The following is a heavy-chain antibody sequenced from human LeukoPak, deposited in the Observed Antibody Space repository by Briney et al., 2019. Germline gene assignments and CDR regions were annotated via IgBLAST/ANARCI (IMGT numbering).Heavy chain of an antibody. J-gene: IGHJ6*02. CDR2: ISYDGSNK. CDR1: GFTFSSYA. CDR3: ARVSSGWYPVGYYYGMDV. D-gene: IGHD6-19*01. Sequence: GGSLRLSCAASGFTFSSYAMHWVRQAPGKGLEWVAVISYDGSNKYYADSVKGRFTISRDNSKNTLYLQMNSLRAEDTAVYYCARVSSGWYPVGYYYGMDVWGQGTTVTVSS. V-gene: IGHV3-30-3*01.